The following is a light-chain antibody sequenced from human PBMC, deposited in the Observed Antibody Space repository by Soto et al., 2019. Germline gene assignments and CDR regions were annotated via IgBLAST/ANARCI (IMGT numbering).Light chain of an antibody. CDR3: QQRTNWPPT. Sequence: EIVLTQSPATLSLSPGERATLSCRASQSVRNDLVWYHQKPGHAPRVLIYSESNRSTRIPARFRGSVSGTDFTLTLSSLETEDFAVYYCQQRTNWPPTFGGGTKVEMK. J-gene: IGKJ4*01. CDR2: SES. V-gene: IGKV3-11*01. CDR1: QSVRND.